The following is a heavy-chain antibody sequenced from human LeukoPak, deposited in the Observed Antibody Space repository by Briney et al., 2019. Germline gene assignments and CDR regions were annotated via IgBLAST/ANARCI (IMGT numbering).Heavy chain of an antibody. D-gene: IGHD3-10*01. J-gene: IGHJ4*02. CDR2: FDPEDGET. CDR3: ATGYYYGSGSSSPFDY. CDR1: GYTLIELS. Sequence: ASVKVSCKVSGYTLIELSMHWVRQAPGKGLEWMGGFDPEDGETIYAQKFQGRVTMTEDTSTDTAYMELSSLRSEDTAVYYCATGYYYGSGSSSPFDYWGQGTLVTVSS. V-gene: IGHV1-24*01.